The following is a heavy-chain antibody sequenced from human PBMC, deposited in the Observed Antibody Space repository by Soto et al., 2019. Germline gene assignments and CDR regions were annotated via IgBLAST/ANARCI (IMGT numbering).Heavy chain of an antibody. J-gene: IGHJ6*03. CDR3: AKGGAKLEPGTTNYYYYYMDV. CDR1: GFTFSSYA. D-gene: IGHD1-1*01. CDR2: ISGSGGST. V-gene: IGHV3-23*01. Sequence: GGSLRLSCAASGFTFSSYAMSWVRQAPGKGLEWVSAISGSGGSTYYADSVKGRFTISRDNSKNTLYLQINSLRAEDTAVYYCAKGGAKLEPGTTNYYYYYMDVWGKGTTVTVSS.